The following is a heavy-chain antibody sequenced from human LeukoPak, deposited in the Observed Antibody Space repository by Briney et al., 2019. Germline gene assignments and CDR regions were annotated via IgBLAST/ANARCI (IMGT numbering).Heavy chain of an antibody. CDR2: ISHTGYNT. CDR3: AKDGVVITPWGAFDI. CDR1: GFTFDNYA. Sequence: GGSLRLSCAASGFTFDNYAMTWVRQAPGSGLEWVASISHTGYNTFYADSVKGRFAISKDNSRNTLFLQMNSLRAEDTAVYYCAKDGVVITPWGAFDIWGQGTMVTVSS. V-gene: IGHV3-23*01. J-gene: IGHJ3*02. D-gene: IGHD3-3*01.